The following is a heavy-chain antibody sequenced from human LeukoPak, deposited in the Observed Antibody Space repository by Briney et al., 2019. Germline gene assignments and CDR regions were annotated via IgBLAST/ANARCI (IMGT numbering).Heavy chain of an antibody. Sequence: PGGSLRLSCAASGFTFDDYAMSWVRQAPGKGLEWVSGVNWNGGRTGYADSVKGRFTVSRDNAKNSLYLQMNSLRAEDTAVYYCARDRTTSMDVWGQGTTVTVSS. CDR1: GFTFDDYA. V-gene: IGHV3-20*04. CDR2: VNWNGGRT. D-gene: IGHD4-17*01. CDR3: ARDRTTSMDV. J-gene: IGHJ6*02.